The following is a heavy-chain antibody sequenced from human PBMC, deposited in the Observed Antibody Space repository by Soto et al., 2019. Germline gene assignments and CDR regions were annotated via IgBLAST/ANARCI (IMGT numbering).Heavy chain of an antibody. D-gene: IGHD6-6*01. CDR3: ARGRASVWFDP. CDR1: GGSFSGYY. Sequence: QVQLQQWGAGLLKPSETLSLTCAVYGGSFSGYYWSWIRQPPGKGLEWIGEINHSGSTNYNPSLKSRVTISVDTSKNQFSLKLSSVTAADTAVYYCARGRASVWFDPWGQGTLVTVSS. V-gene: IGHV4-34*01. J-gene: IGHJ5*02. CDR2: INHSGST.